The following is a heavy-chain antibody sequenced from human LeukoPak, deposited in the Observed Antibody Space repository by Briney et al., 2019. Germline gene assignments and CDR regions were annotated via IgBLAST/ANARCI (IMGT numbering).Heavy chain of an antibody. CDR2: INPNSGGT. V-gene: IGHV1-2*02. Sequence: ASVKVSCKASGGTFSSYAISWVRQAPGQGLEWMGWINPNSGGTNYAQKFQGRVTMTRDTSISTAYMELSRLRSDDTAVYYCATYDSSGYLDYWGQGTLVTVSS. J-gene: IGHJ4*02. CDR3: ATYDSSGYLDY. D-gene: IGHD3-22*01. CDR1: GGTFSSYA.